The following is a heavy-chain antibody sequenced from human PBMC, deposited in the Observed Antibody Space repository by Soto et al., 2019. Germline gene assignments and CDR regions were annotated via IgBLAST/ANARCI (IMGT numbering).Heavy chain of an antibody. CDR2: ISGSGGST. D-gene: IGHD6-13*01. CDR1: GFTFSSFA. CDR3: AKGLAAAGPYFDY. V-gene: IGHV3-23*01. J-gene: IGHJ4*02. Sequence: GGSLRLSSAASGFTFSSFAMSWVRQAPGKGLEWVSAISGSGGSTYYADSVKGRFTISRDNSKNTLYLQMNSLRAEDTAVYYCAKGLAAAGPYFDYWGQGTLVTVSS.